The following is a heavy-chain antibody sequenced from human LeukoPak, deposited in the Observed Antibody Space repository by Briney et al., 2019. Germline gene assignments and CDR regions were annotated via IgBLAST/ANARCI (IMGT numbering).Heavy chain of an antibody. Sequence: PGGSLRLSCAASGFTFTGYYMHWVRQTPGQGLEWMGWINPNSGGTNYAQKFQGRVTMTRDTSISTAYMELSRLRSDDTAVYYCASPTLSYYDSSGYYSIYAFDIWGQGTMVTVSS. CDR2: INPNSGGT. V-gene: IGHV1-2*02. CDR1: GFTFTGYY. CDR3: ASPTLSYYDSSGYYSIYAFDI. D-gene: IGHD3-22*01. J-gene: IGHJ3*02.